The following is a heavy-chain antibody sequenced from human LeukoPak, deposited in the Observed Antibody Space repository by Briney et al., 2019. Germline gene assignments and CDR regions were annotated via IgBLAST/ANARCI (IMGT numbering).Heavy chain of an antibody. CDR1: GFTFSSYA. D-gene: IGHD5-18*01. V-gene: IGHV3-23*01. Sequence: GGSLRLSCAASGFTFSSYAMSWVRQAPGKGLEWVSAISGSGGSTYYADSVKGRFTISRDNPKNTLYLQMNSLRAEDTAVYYCAKVGGGYSYAYFDYWGQGTLVTVSS. J-gene: IGHJ4*02. CDR2: ISGSGGST. CDR3: AKVGGGYSYAYFDY.